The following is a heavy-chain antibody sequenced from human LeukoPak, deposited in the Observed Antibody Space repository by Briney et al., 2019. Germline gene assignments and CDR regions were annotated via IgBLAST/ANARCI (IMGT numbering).Heavy chain of an antibody. CDR2: ISGSGGST. CDR3: ARDYDYGDYPGY. CDR1: GFTLSSYA. J-gene: IGHJ4*02. Sequence: GGSLRLSCAASGFTLSSYAMSWVRQAPGKGLEWVSTISGSGGSTYYADSVKGRFTISRDNAKNSLYLQMNSLRAEDTALYYCARDYDYGDYPGYWGQGTLVTVSS. D-gene: IGHD4-17*01. V-gene: IGHV3-23*01.